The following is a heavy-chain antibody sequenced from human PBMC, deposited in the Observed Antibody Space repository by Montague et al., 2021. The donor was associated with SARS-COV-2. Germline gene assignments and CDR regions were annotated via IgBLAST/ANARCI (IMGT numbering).Heavy chain of an antibody. D-gene: IGHD1-26*01. V-gene: IGHV3-7*03. CDR1: GFTFSSYW. Sequence: SLRLSCAVSGFTFSSYWMTWVRQAPGKGLEWVANIKQDGSEKYYVDSVKGRFTISRDNAKNSLYLQMNSLRAEDTAVYYCARDNEWGLHLDYWGQGTLVTVSS. CDR3: ARDNEWGLHLDY. J-gene: IGHJ4*02. CDR2: IKQDGSEK.